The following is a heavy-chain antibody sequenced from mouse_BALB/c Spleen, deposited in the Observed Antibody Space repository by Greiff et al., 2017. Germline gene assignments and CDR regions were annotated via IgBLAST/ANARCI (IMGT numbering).Heavy chain of an antibody. CDR2: ISYDGSN. Sequence: EVKLLESGPGLVKPSQSLSLTCSVTGYSITSGYYWNWIRQFPGNKLEWLGYISYDGSNNYNPSLKNRISITRDTSKNQFFLKLNSVTTEDTATYYCARDYGTDWYFDVWGAGTTVTVSS. J-gene: IGHJ1*01. V-gene: IGHV3-6*02. CDR1: GYSITSGYY. CDR3: ARDYGTDWYFDV. D-gene: IGHD2-1*01.